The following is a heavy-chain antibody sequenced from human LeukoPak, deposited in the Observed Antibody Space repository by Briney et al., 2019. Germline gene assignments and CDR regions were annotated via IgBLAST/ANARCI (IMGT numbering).Heavy chain of an antibody. D-gene: IGHD4-23*01. CDR2: ISGSGGST. Sequence: GGSLRLSCAASGFTFSSYAMSWVRQAPGKGLEWVSAISGSGGSTYYADSVKGRFTISRDNSKNTLYLQMNSLRAEDTAVYYCARGTTVVTLRVLDYWGQGTLVTVSS. CDR3: ARGTTVVTLRVLDY. CDR1: GFTFSSYA. V-gene: IGHV3-23*01. J-gene: IGHJ4*02.